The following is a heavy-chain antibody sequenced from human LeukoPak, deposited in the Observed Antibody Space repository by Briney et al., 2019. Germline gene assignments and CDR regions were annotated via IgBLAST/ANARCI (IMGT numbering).Heavy chain of an antibody. J-gene: IGHJ4*02. CDR2: ISSSSSYI. CDR3: ARVVRYSSGWEYYFDY. CDR1: GFTFSSYS. V-gene: IGHV3-21*01. Sequence: SGGSLRLSCAASGFTFSSYSMNWVRQAPGKGLEWVSAISSSSSYIYYADSVKGRFTISRDNAKNSLYLQMNSLRAEDTAVYYCARVVRYSSGWEYYFDYWGQGTLVTVPS. D-gene: IGHD6-19*01.